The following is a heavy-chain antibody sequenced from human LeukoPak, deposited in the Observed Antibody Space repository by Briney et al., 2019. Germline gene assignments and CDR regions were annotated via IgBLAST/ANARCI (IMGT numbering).Heavy chain of an antibody. V-gene: IGHV1-18*01. Sequence: ASVKVSCKASGYTFTSYGISWVRQAPGQGLEWMGWISAYNGNTNYAQKLQGRVTMTTDTSTSTAYMELSSLRSEDTAVYYCAIDYGGNLDYNGMDVWGQGTTVTVSS. CDR1: GYTFTSYG. J-gene: IGHJ6*02. CDR2: ISAYNGNT. D-gene: IGHD4-23*01. CDR3: AIDYGGNLDYNGMDV.